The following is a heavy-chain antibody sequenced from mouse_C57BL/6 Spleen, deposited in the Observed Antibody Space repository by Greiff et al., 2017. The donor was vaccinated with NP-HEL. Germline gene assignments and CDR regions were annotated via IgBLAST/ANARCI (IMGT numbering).Heavy chain of an antibody. CDR1: GYTFTSYG. J-gene: IGHJ2*01. CDR3: ARSFYYYGSSLYFDY. CDR2: IYPRSGNT. V-gene: IGHV1-81*01. Sequence: QVQLQQSGAELARPGASVTLSCKASGYTFTSYGISWVKQRTGQGLEWIGEIYPRSGNTYYNEKFKGKATLTADKSSSTAYMELRSLTSEDSAVYFCARSFYYYGSSLYFDYWGQGTTLTVSS. D-gene: IGHD1-1*01.